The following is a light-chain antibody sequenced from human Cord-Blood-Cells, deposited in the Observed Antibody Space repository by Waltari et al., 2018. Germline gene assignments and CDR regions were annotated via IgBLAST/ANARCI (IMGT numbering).Light chain of an antibody. Sequence: QSALTPPASVSGSPGQSITISCTGTSGDVGGYHSVSWYQQHPGKAPKLMIYDVSNRPSGVSNRFSGSKSGNTASLTISGLQAEDEADYYCSSYTSSSSYVFGTGTKVTVL. CDR3: SSYTSSSSYV. V-gene: IGLV2-14*01. CDR1: SGDVGGYHS. CDR2: DVS. J-gene: IGLJ1*01.